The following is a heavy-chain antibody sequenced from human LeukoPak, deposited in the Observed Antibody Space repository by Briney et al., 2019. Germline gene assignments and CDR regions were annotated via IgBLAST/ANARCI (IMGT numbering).Heavy chain of an antibody. CDR2: MNPDSGNT. J-gene: IGHJ5*02. CDR3: ARGHYVLRFLETNWFDP. D-gene: IGHD3-3*01. CDR1: GYTFTNYD. Sequence: ALVKVSCKASGYTFTNYDINWVRQATGQGLEWMGWMNPDSGNTGYAQKFQGRVTMTRNTSISTAYMELSSLRSEDTAVYYCARGHYVLRFLETNWFDPWGQGTLVTVSS. V-gene: IGHV1-8*01.